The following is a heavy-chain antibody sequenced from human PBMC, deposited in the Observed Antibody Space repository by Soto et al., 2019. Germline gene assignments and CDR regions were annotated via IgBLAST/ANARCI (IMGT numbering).Heavy chain of an antibody. CDR2: ISYDGSNK. V-gene: IGHV3-30*18. CDR1: GFTFSSYG. D-gene: IGHD2-21*01. Sequence: GGSLRLSCAASGFTFSSYGMHWVRQAPGKGLEWVAVISYDGSNKYYADSVKGRFTISRDNSKNTLYLQMNSLRAEDTAVYYCAKDYSSGGSDVRGQGTTVTVSS. J-gene: IGHJ6*02. CDR3: AKDYSSGGSDV.